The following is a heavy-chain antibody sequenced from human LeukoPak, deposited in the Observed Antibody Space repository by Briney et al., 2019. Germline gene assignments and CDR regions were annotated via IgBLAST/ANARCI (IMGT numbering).Heavy chain of an antibody. CDR1: GYTFANYG. V-gene: IGHV1-18*01. CDR3: ARGVARLSIFDY. J-gene: IGHJ4*02. Sequence: GASVKVSCRASGYTFANYGVSWVRQAPGQGLEWMGWINTYNGDRNYAQNLQDRVTMTTDTSTTTAYMELRSLKSDDTAVYYCARGVARLSIFDYWGQGTLITVSS. D-gene: IGHD2-15*01. CDR2: INTYNGDR.